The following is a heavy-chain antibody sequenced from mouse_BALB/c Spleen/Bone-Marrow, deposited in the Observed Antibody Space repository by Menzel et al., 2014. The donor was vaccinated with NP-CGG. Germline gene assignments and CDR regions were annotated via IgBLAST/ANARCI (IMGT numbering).Heavy chain of an antibody. CDR2: IDPANGNT. D-gene: IGHD1-1*01. J-gene: IGHJ3*01. CDR1: GFNIKDTY. V-gene: IGHV14-3*02. CDR3: ARYYYGSSLFAY. Sequence: EVKLQESGAELVKPGASVKLSCTASGFNIKDTYMYWVKQRPEQGLEWIGRIDPANGNTKYDPKSQDKATITADTSSNTAYLQLSSLTSEDTAVYYCARYYYGSSLFAYWGQGTLVTVSA.